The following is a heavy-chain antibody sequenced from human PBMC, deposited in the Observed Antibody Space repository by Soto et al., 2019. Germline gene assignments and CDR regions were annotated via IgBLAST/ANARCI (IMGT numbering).Heavy chain of an antibody. CDR3: ARDGDDFWSGYPDDYYYYGMDV. CDR1: GFTFSSYS. J-gene: IGHJ6*02. CDR2: ISSISSYI. Sequence: GGSLRLSCAASGFTFSSYSMNWVRQAPGKGLEWVSSISSISSYIYYADSVKGRFTISRDNAKNSLYLQMNSLRAEDTAVYYCARDGDDFWSGYPDDYYYYGMDVWGQGTTVTVSS. V-gene: IGHV3-21*01. D-gene: IGHD3-3*01.